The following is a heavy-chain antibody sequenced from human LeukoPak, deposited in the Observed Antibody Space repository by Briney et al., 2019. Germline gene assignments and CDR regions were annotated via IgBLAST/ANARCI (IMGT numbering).Heavy chain of an antibody. J-gene: IGHJ5*02. V-gene: IGHV4-61*02. CDR1: GGSISSDSYY. Sequence: SETLSLTCTVSGGSISSDSYYWSWIRQPAGKGLEWIGRIYTSGSTNYNPSLKSRVTISVDTSKNQFSLKLSSVTAADTAVYYCAREGTMVRGVIINWFDPWGQGTLVTVSS. CDR2: IYTSGST. D-gene: IGHD3-10*01. CDR3: AREGTMVRGVIINWFDP.